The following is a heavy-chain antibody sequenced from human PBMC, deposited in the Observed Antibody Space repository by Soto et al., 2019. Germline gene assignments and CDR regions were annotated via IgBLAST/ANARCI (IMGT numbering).Heavy chain of an antibody. CDR2: TYYRSKWTN. V-gene: IGHV6-1*01. CDR3: VRGYSSSFDY. Sequence: SQTLSLTCAISGDSVSSISASWNWIRQSPSRGLGWLGRTYYRSKWTNDYAVSVKSRITINPDTSKNQFSLQLSSVTPEDTAMYYCVRGYSSSFDYWGQGTQVTVSS. CDR1: GDSVSSISAS. D-gene: IGHD2-15*01. J-gene: IGHJ4*02.